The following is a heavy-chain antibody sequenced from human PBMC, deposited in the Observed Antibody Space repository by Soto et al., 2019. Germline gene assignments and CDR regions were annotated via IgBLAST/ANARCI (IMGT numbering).Heavy chain of an antibody. CDR3: ARGTSWQLPFDY. CDR1: SDSISSYY. CDR2: ISYSGST. D-gene: IGHD6-13*01. V-gene: IGHV4-59*01. Sequence: SETLSLTCTVSSDSISSYYWSWIRQPPGKRLEWIGYISYSGSTDYNPSLKSRVTISGDTSKNQFSLKVSSVTAADTAVYYCARGTSWQLPFDYWGQGTLVTVYS. J-gene: IGHJ4*02.